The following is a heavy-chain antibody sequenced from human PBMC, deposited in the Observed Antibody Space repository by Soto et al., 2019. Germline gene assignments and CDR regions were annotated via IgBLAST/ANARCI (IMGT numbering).Heavy chain of an antibody. CDR3: ARRVGYCSSTICYEYYFDY. CDR2: IIPVLGIA. CDR1: GGTFSSYT. D-gene: IGHD2-2*01. Sequence: QVQLVQSGAEVKKPGSSVKVSCKASGGTFSSYTISWVRQAPGQGLEWMGRIIPVLGIANYAQKFQGRVTITADKSTSTAYMELSSLRAEDTAVYYCARRVGYCSSTICYEYYFDYWGQGTLVTVSS. V-gene: IGHV1-69*02. J-gene: IGHJ4*02.